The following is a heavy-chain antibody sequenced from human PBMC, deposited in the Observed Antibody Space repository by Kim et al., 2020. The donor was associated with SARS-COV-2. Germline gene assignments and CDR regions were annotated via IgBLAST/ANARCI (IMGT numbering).Heavy chain of an antibody. J-gene: IGHJ4*02. V-gene: IGHV1-18*01. D-gene: IGHD4-17*01. Sequence: TKYGQKFKGRVIMTTDTSTNTAYMELWSLRSDDTAMYYCARGSYGDVSFDYWGQGTLVTISS. CDR3: ARGSYGDVSFDY. CDR2: T.